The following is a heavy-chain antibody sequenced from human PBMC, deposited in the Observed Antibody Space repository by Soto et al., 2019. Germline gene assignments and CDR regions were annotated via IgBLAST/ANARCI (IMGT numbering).Heavy chain of an antibody. V-gene: IGHV3-23*01. Sequence: GGSLRLSCAVSRFTFSSYAMSWVRQAPGNGLEWVSAISGSGGSTYYADSVKGRFTISRDNSKNTVDLQMNSLRAEDTAVYYCAKDPGYIYCFPYSDNINIWSPGTTVTVSS. D-gene: IGHD5-18*01. J-gene: IGHJ6*02. CDR1: RFTFSSYA. CDR2: ISGSGGST. CDR3: AKDPGYIYCFPYSDNINI.